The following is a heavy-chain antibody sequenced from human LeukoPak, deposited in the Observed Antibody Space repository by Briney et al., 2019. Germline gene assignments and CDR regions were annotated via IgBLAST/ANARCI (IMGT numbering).Heavy chain of an antibody. CDR3: VWSSGWYHGYFQH. J-gene: IGHJ1*01. V-gene: IGHV4-4*02. D-gene: IGHD6-19*01. CDR1: GFTFSDFPM. Sequence: GSLRLSCAASGFTFSDFPMIWVRQPPGKGLEWIGEIYYSGSTNYNPSLKSRVTVSIDKSKNQFSLKVNSVTAADTAVYYCVWSSGWYHGYFQHWGQGTLVTVSS. CDR2: IYYSGST.